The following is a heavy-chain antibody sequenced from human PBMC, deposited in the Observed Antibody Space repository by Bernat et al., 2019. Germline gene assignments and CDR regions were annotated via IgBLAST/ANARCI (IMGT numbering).Heavy chain of an antibody. V-gene: IGHV3-23*01. CDR3: AKGLGGNGNFYYYMDV. CDR1: GLTSSDYATYA. CDR2: ISGSGDRT. D-gene: IGHD3-16*01. J-gene: IGHJ6*03. Sequence: EVQLLESGGGLLQPGGSLRLSCVASGLTSSDYATYAMSWVRQAPGKGLEWVSGISGSGDRTYYADSLKGRLTISRDNSKNTLYLQMNSLRPEDTAVYYCAKGLGGNGNFYYYMDVWGKGTTVTVSS.